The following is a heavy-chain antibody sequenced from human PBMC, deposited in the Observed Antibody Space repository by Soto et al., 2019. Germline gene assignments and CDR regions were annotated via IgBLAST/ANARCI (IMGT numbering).Heavy chain of an antibody. Sequence: SVKVSCKASGFTFTSSAVQWVRQARGQRLEWIGWIVVGSGNTNYAQKFQERVTITRDMSTSTAYMELSSLRSEDTAVYYCAAERKNRFFEWLPLTNYYYYGMDVWGQGTTVTVSS. D-gene: IGHD3-3*01. CDR1: GFTFTSSA. V-gene: IGHV1-58*01. J-gene: IGHJ6*02. CDR3: AAERKNRFFEWLPLTNYYYYGMDV. CDR2: IVVGSGNT.